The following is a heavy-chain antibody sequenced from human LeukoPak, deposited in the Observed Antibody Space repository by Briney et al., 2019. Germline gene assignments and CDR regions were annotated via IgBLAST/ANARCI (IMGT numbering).Heavy chain of an antibody. CDR1: GGSISSGGYY. D-gene: IGHD6-19*01. CDR3: ARAVIAVAGTHFDY. V-gene: IGHV4-31*03. J-gene: IGHJ4*02. Sequence: SQTLSLTSTVSGGSISSGGYYWSWIRQHPGKGLEWIGYIYYSGSTYYNPSLKSRVTISVDTSKNQFSLKLSSVTAADTAVYYCARAVIAVAGTHFDYWGQGALVTVSS. CDR2: IYYSGST.